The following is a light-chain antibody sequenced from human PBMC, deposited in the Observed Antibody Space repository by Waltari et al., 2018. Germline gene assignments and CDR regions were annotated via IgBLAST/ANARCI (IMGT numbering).Light chain of an antibody. CDR3: QQYDSWPQT. CDR1: QSVDYK. CDR2: DIA. J-gene: IGKJ4*01. Sequence: EVVMTQSPATLAVSPGESATLFCRTSQSVDYKLAWYQPQPGQAPRLLIYDIATRIPGIPARFSGGGSGTLFTLTISSLQSEDFAVYYCQQYDSWPQTFGGGTKVEIK. V-gene: IGKV3-15*01.